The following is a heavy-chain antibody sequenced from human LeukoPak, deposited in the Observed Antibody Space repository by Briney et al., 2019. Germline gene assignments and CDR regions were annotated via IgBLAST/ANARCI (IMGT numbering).Heavy chain of an antibody. D-gene: IGHD6-19*01. CDR1: GFTFSSYW. CDR2: ISYNGSQT. CDR3: VRDRGGSGWYYFDY. V-gene: IGHV3-64*01. J-gene: IGHJ4*02. Sequence: GGSLRLSCAASGFTFSSYWMTWVRQAPGKGLEHVSGISYNGSQTYYGNSVKDRFTISRDNAKNTVYLQMASLRVDDMAVYYCVRDRGGSGWYYFDYWGQGILVTVSS.